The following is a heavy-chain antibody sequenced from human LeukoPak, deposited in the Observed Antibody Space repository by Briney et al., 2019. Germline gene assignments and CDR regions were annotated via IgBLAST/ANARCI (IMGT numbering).Heavy chain of an antibody. V-gene: IGHV5-51*01. D-gene: IGHD3-10*01. CDR2: IYPGDSGA. CDR1: GYTFTYYY. Sequence: GESLKISCKGSGYTFTYYYIDWVRQMPGKGLEWMGIIYPGDSGARYSPSFQGQVTISVDKSINTTYLQWSSLKASDTAMYYCARHGYGSDGIDYWGQGTLVTVSS. J-gene: IGHJ4*02. CDR3: ARHGYGSDGIDY.